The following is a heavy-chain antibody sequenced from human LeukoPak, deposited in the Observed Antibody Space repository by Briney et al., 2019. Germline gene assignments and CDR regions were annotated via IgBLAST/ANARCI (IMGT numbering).Heavy chain of an antibody. CDR1: GFTFTGYY. CDR3: ASGIATYYFDY. Sequence: ASVKVSCKASGFTFTGYYIHWVRQAPGQGLEWMGWINPNSGGTSYAQTFQGRVTVTRDTSISTAYMDLSRLRSDDTAVYYCASGIATYYFDYWGQGTLVPVSS. CDR2: INPNSGGT. V-gene: IGHV1-2*02. J-gene: IGHJ4*02. D-gene: IGHD5-12*01.